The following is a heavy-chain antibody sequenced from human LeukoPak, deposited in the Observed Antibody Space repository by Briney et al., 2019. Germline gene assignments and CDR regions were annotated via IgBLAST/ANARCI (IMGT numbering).Heavy chain of an antibody. V-gene: IGHV3-7*01. J-gene: IGHJ3*02. CDR2: IKQDGSEK. CDR1: GFTFSSYW. CDR3: ASGSSPGVGAFDI. Sequence: GGCLRLSCAASGFTFSSYWMSWVRQAPGKGLEWVANIKQDGSEKYYVDSVKGRFTISRDNAKNSLYLQMNSLRAEDTAVYYCASGSSPGVGAFDIWGQGTMVTVSS. D-gene: IGHD1-26*01.